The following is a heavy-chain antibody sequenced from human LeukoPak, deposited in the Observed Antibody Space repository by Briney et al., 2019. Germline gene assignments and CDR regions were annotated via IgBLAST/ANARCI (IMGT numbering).Heavy chain of an antibody. J-gene: IGHJ6*03. V-gene: IGHV3-30-3*01. Sequence: PGGSLRLSCAASGFTFSSHAMHWVRQAPGKGLEWVAVISYDGSNKYYADSVKGRVTISRDNSKNTLYLQMNSLRAEDTAVFYCARDGVFYQGYYYYMDVWGKGTTVTVSS. D-gene: IGHD3-3*01. CDR1: GFTFSSHA. CDR3: ARDGVFYQGYYYYMDV. CDR2: ISYDGSNK.